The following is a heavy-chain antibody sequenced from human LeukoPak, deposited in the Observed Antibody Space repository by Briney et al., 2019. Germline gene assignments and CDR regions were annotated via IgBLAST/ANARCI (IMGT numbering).Heavy chain of an antibody. V-gene: IGHV3-7*04. J-gene: IGHJ4*02. CDR3: AMGLD. Sequence: GGSLRLSCVASGFTFSSYSMNWVRQAPGKGLEWVANINQDGSQKYYVDSVKGRFTISGDNVKNSLYLQMNSLRAEDTAVYYCAMGLDWGQGALVTVSS. CDR2: INQDGSQK. CDR1: GFTFSSYS.